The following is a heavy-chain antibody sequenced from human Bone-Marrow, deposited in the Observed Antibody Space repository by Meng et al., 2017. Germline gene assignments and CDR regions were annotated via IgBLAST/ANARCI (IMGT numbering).Heavy chain of an antibody. CDR1: PFTFSRCT. V-gene: IGHV3-15*01. J-gene: IGHJ3*02. D-gene: IGHD2-15*01. CDR2: IKSKTDGGTT. Sequence: GESLKISCAASPFTFSRCTMKWVRQAPGKGLEWVGRIKSKTDGGTTDYAAPVKGRFTISRDDSKNTLYLQMNSLKTEDTAVYYCTTGFHCSGGSCYSAGAFDIWGQGTMVTVSS. CDR3: TTGFHCSGGSCYSAGAFDI.